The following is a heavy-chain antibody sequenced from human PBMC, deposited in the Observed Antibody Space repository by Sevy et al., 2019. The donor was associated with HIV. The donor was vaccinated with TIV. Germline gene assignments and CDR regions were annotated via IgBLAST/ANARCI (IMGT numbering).Heavy chain of an antibody. V-gene: IGHV4-4*02. CDR2: MYHRGTT. Sequence: SETLSLTCSVSGDSISSSHWWSWVRQTPGKGLEWIGDMYHRGTTNYNPSLKSRVIISVDKSKNQFSLKLTSVTAADTAVYYCAAAAGTDVLGYYFGSWGQGTQVTVS. D-gene: IGHD6-25*01. CDR3: AAAAGTDVLGYYFGS. J-gene: IGHJ4*02. CDR1: GDSISSSHW.